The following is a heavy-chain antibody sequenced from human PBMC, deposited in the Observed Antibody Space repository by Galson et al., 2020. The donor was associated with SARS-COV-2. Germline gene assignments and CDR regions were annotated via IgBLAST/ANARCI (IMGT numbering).Heavy chain of an antibody. CDR2: INAGNGNT. D-gene: IGHD3-22*01. CDR1: GYTFTSYA. J-gene: IGHJ3*02. Sequence: ASVKVSCKASGYTFTSYAMHWVRQDPGQRLEWMGWINAGNGNTKYSQKFQGRVTITRDTSASTAYMELSSLRSEDTAVYYCARDLGSGYYTDDAFDIWGQGTMVTVSS. CDR3: ARDLGSGYYTDDAFDI. V-gene: IGHV1-3*01.